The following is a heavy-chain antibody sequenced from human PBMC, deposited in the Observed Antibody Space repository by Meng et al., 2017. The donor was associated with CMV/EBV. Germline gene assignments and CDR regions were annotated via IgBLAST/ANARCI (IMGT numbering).Heavy chain of an antibody. D-gene: IGHD3-3*01. CDR1: GFTFSNYW. CDR3: AKPIRFLEWLNGMDV. CDR2: IKSDGSST. V-gene: IGHV3-74*01. J-gene: IGHJ6*02. Sequence: GESLKISCAASGFTFSNYWMHWVRQAPGKGLVWVSRIKSDGSSTNYADSVKGRFTISRDNAKNTLYLQMNSLRAEDTAVYYCAKPIRFLEWLNGMDVWGQGTTVTVSS.